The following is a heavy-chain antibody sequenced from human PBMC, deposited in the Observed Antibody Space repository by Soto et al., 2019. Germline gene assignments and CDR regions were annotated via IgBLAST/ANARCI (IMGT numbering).Heavy chain of an antibody. CDR3: ARITIFGVIIDALDYYYGLDV. V-gene: IGHV4-39*01. Sequence: SETLSLTCTVSGDSISSSTYYWGWIRQPPGMGLEWIGSISYRGSTYYNPSLKSRVTISVDTSKKQFSLKLSSVTAADTAMYYCARITIFGVIIDALDYYYGLDVWGQGTTVTVSS. J-gene: IGHJ6*02. CDR1: GDSISSSTYY. D-gene: IGHD3-3*01. CDR2: ISYRGST.